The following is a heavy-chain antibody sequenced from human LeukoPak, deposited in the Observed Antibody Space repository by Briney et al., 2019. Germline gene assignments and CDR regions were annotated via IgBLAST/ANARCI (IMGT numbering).Heavy chain of an antibody. CDR3: ARDSCSSTSCLIPLDY. Sequence: GGSLRLSCAASGFTFDDYAMHWVRQAPGKGLEWVSGISWNSGSIGYADSVKGRFTISRDNAKNSLYLQMNSLRAEDTAVYYCARDSCSSTSCLIPLDYWGQGTLVTVSS. D-gene: IGHD2-2*01. CDR1: GFTFDDYA. J-gene: IGHJ4*02. V-gene: IGHV3-9*01. CDR2: ISWNSGSI.